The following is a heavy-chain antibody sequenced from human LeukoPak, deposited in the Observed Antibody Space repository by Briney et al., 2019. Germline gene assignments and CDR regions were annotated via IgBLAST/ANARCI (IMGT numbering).Heavy chain of an antibody. V-gene: IGHV3-30*01. J-gene: IGHJ4*02. CDR3: ARDAYRYCSSTSCYTADY. CDR1: GFTLSSYA. CDR2: ISYDGSNK. Sequence: PGGSLRLSCAASGFTLSSYAMHWVRQAPGKGLEWGAVISYDGSNKYYADSVKGRFTISRDNSKNTLYLQMNSLRAEDTAVYYCARDAYRYCSSTSCYTADYWGQGTLVTVSS. D-gene: IGHD2-2*02.